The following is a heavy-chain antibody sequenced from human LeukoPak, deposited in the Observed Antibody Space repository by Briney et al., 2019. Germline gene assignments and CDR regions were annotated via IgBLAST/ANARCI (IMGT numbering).Heavy chain of an antibody. CDR2: INTNTGNP. CDR1: GYTFTSCA. V-gene: IGHV7-4-1*02. J-gene: IGHJ4*02. Sequence: ASVKVSCKASGYTFTSCAMNWVRQAPGQGLEWMGWINTNTGNPTYAQGFTGRFVFSLDTSVSTAYLQISSLEAEDTAVYYCARGRRYCDSTTCYGMYYVDYWGQGTLVTVSS. CDR3: ARGRRYCDSTTCYGMYYVDY. D-gene: IGHD2-2*01.